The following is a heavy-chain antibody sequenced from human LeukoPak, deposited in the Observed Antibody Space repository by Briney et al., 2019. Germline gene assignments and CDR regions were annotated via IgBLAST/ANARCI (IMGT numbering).Heavy chain of an antibody. Sequence: GGSLRLSCAGPGFTFSSYAMHWVRQAPGKGLEWVAFIRYDGSNKYYADSVKGRFTISRDNSKNTLYLQMNSLRAEDTAVYYCAKLPPTPGIAAAGKTYDAFDIWGQGTMVTVSS. CDR2: IRYDGSNK. J-gene: IGHJ3*02. CDR3: AKLPPTPGIAAAGKTYDAFDI. D-gene: IGHD6-13*01. CDR1: GFTFSSYA. V-gene: IGHV3-30*02.